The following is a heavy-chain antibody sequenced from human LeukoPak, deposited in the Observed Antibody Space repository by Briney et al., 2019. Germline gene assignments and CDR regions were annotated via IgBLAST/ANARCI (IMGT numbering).Heavy chain of an antibody. Sequence: GGSLRLSCAASGFTFSSYGMHWVRQAPGKGLEWVAVISYDGSNKYYVDSVKGRFTISRDNSKNTLYLHMNSLRAEDTAVYYCAKDPGRFVVVPAAIDYWGQGTLVTVSS. CDR1: GFTFSSYG. D-gene: IGHD2-2*02. V-gene: IGHV3-30*18. CDR2: ISYDGSNK. J-gene: IGHJ4*02. CDR3: AKDPGRFVVVPAAIDY.